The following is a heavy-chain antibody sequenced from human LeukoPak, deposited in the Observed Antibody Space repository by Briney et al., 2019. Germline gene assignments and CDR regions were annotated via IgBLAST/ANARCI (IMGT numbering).Heavy chain of an antibody. CDR3: ARASIAAAGKIDY. Sequence: SVKVSCKASGYTFTSYGISWVRQVPGQGLEWMGGIIPIFGTANYAQKFQGRVTITTDESTSTAYMELSSLRSEDTAVYYCARASIAAAGKIDYWGQGTLVTVSS. CDR1: GYTFTSYG. V-gene: IGHV1-69*05. J-gene: IGHJ4*02. D-gene: IGHD6-13*01. CDR2: IIPIFGTA.